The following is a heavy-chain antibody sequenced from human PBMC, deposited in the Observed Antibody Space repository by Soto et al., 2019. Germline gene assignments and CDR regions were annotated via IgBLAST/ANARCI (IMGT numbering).Heavy chain of an antibody. Sequence: GGSLRLSCAASGFTFSSYSMNWVRQAPGKGLEWVSYISSSSSTIYYADSVKGRFTISRDNAKNSLYLQMNSLRDEDTAVYYCARERPYCSGGSCSNWLDPWGQGTLVTVSS. D-gene: IGHD2-15*01. CDR2: ISSSSSTI. CDR3: ARERPYCSGGSCSNWLDP. J-gene: IGHJ5*02. CDR1: GFTFSSYS. V-gene: IGHV3-48*02.